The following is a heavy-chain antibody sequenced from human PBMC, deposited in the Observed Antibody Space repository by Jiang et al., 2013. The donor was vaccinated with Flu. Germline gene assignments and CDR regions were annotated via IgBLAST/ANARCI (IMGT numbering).Heavy chain of an antibody. J-gene: IGHJ6*03. D-gene: IGHD6-13*01. CDR1: GGYISSGNW. CDR2: LYHTGIT. V-gene: IGHV4-4*02. Sequence: GSGLVKPSGTLSLTCAVSGGYISSGNWWSWVRQTPGKGLEWIGELYHTGITNYNPSLKSRVTISVGRSKNQFSLRLSSVTAADTAVYYCARVAADYYYMDVWGKGTTVTVSS. CDR3: ARVAADYYYMDV.